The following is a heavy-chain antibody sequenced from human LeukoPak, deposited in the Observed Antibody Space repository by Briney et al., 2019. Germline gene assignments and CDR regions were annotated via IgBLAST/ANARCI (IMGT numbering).Heavy chain of an antibody. D-gene: IGHD3-3*01. J-gene: IGHJ5*02. Sequence: SETLSLTCTVSGGSISSSSYYWGWIRQPPGKGLEWIGSIYYSGSTYYNSSLKSRVTISVDTSKNQFSLKLSSVTAADTAVYYCARPSSDFWSGYSFNWFDPWGQGTLVTVSS. V-gene: IGHV4-39*01. CDR2: IYYSGST. CDR1: GGSISSSSYY. CDR3: ARPSSDFWSGYSFNWFDP.